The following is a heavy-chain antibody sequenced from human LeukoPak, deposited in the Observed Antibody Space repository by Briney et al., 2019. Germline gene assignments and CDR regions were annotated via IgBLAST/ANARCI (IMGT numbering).Heavy chain of an antibody. CDR1: GFTFHDYA. D-gene: IGHD1-26*01. Sequence: GGSLRLSXAASGFTFHDYAMTWVRQAPGKGLEWLSGINWNGGSTGYADSVKGRFTISRDNAKNSLYLQMNSLRAEDTAFYYCARDRIVGATSPGGYWGQGTLVTVSS. CDR2: INWNGGST. J-gene: IGHJ4*02. CDR3: ARDRIVGATSPGGY. V-gene: IGHV3-20*04.